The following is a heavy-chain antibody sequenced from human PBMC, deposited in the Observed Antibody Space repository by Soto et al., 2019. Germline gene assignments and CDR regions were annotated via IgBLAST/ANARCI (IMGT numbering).Heavy chain of an antibody. D-gene: IGHD3-22*01. CDR3: SGGTYYPQSSGLHADY. V-gene: IGHV3-30*03. Sequence: GGSLRLSCATSGFMFNDYAMYWVRQAPGQGLEWVAMISSDGNHQFYVDNVRGRFTVSRDNSKNTLNLQMSSLRPEDTAVYYCSGGTYYPQSSGLHADYWGPGTVVTVSS. J-gene: IGHJ4*02. CDR2: ISSDGNHQ. CDR1: GFMFNDYA.